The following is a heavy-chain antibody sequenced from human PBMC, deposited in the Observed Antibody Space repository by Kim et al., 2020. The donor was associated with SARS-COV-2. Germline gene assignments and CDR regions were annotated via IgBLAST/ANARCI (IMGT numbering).Heavy chain of an antibody. CDR3: ARGGCSGGTCYSDLDY. Sequence: GGSLRLSCAASAFTFSNYAMSWVRQAPGKGLEWVSVISGSGGITYYSDSVKGRFIISRFNSKNTLSLQMNRLRVEDTAVYYCARGGCSGGTCYSDLDYWGQGTLVTVSS. J-gene: IGHJ4*02. D-gene: IGHD2-15*01. V-gene: IGHV3-23*01. CDR2: ISGSGGIT. CDR1: AFTFSNYA.